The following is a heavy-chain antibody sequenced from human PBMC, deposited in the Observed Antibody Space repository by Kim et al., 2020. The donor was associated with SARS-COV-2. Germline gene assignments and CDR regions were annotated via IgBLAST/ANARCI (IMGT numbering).Heavy chain of an antibody. J-gene: IGHJ2*01. CDR3: ARALRGSSSWYDWYFDL. V-gene: IGHV3-30*04. Sequence: GGSLRLSCAASGFTFSSYAMHWVRQAPGKGLEWVAVISYDGSNKYYADSVKGRFTISRDNSKNTLYLQMNSLRAEDTAVYDCARALRGSSSWYDWYFDLWGRGTLVTVSS. CDR1: GFTFSSYA. D-gene: IGHD6-13*01. CDR2: ISYDGSNK.